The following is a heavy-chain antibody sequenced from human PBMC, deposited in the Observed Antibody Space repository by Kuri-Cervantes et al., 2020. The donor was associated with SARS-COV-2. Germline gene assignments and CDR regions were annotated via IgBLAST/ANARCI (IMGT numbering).Heavy chain of an antibody. CDR2: IYYSGST. V-gene: IGHV4-30-4*08. CDR3: ARDLFTIFGQHSVGV. CDR1: GGSISSGDYY. Sequence: LRLSCTVSGGSISSGDYYWSWIRQPPGKGLEWIGYIYYSGSTYYNPSLKSRVTISVDTSKNQFSLKLSSVTAADTAVYYCARDLFTIFGQHSVGVWGKGTTVTVSS. J-gene: IGHJ6*04. D-gene: IGHD3-3*01.